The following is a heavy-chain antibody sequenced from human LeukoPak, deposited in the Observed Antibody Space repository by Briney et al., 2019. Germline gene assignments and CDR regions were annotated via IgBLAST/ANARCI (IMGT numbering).Heavy chain of an antibody. V-gene: IGHV4-38-2*01. CDR1: DYSITSGDD. CDR3: ARNMSTEGWFDS. J-gene: IGHJ5*01. CDR2: IYNSVST. D-gene: IGHD5/OR15-5a*01. Sequence: PSETLSLTCVVSDYSITSGDDWAWIGQPPGKGLEWIGSIYNSVSTSYNPSLKSRVTMSVDPSKNQFSLNLRSVTAADTAVYFCARNMSTEGWFDSWGRGTLVTVSS.